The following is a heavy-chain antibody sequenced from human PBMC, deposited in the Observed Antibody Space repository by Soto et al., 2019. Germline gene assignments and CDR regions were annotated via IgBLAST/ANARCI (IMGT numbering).Heavy chain of an antibody. V-gene: IGHV1-18*01. CDR1: GYTFITYG. J-gene: IGHJ4*02. D-gene: IGHD3-22*01. CDR3: ARGPTDYYDNSANYFLDY. CDR2: ISTYNGNT. Sequence: ASVKVSCKASGYTFITYGVSWVRQAPGQRLDWLGWISTYNGNTRYAERLQGRVTMTTDTTTNTAYMELRNLRSDDTAVYYCARGPTDYYDNSANYFLDYWGQGTLVTLSS.